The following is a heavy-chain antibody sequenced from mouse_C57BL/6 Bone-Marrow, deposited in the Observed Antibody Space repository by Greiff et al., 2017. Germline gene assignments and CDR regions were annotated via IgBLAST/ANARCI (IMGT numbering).Heavy chain of an antibody. D-gene: IGHD2-3*01. CDR3: ARHDEADYAMDY. Sequence: QVQLKQSGPGLVAPSQSLSITCTVSGFSLTSYGVHWVRQPPGKGLEWLVVIWSDGSTTYNSALKSRLSISKDNSKSQVFLKMNILQTDDNAMYYCARHDEADYAMDYWGQGTSVTVSS. CDR2: IWSDGST. CDR1: GFSLTSYG. V-gene: IGHV2-6-1*01. J-gene: IGHJ4*01.